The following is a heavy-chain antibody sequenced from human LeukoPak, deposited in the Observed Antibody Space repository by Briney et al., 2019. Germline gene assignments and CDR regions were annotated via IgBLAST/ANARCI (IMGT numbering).Heavy chain of an antibody. Sequence: SETLSLTCGVSGGSMSAPDYYWGWIRQAPGEGLEWIGTIYYSGSTYFNPSLKSRATISADKSKNQFSLRLTSVTAADTAVYYCARVGGGWYGGDFDYWGQGTLVTVSS. CDR3: ARVGGGWYGGDFDY. V-gene: IGHV4-39*07. CDR1: GGSMSAPDYY. J-gene: IGHJ4*02. CDR2: IYYSGST. D-gene: IGHD6-19*01.